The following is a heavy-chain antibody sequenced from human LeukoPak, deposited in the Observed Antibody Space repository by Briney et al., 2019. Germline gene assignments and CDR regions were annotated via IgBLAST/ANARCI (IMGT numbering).Heavy chain of an antibody. CDR2: FHFSGST. Sequence: PSETLSLTCSVSGASVTMGSYYWAWLRQPPGKGLEWIGTFHFSGSTYYNPSLKSRVTISVDTSKNSVSLMLSSVTAADTAVYYCATYMTTVNYWGQGTLVTVSA. CDR1: GASVTMGSYY. D-gene: IGHD4-17*01. V-gene: IGHV4-39*07. CDR3: ATYMTTVNY. J-gene: IGHJ4*02.